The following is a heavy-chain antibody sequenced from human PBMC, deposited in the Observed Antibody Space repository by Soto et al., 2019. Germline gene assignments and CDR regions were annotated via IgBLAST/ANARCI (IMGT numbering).Heavy chain of an antibody. CDR2: ISGSGGST. CDR3: AKDRRGQWPVGGCAFDI. V-gene: IGHV3-23*01. CDR1: GFTFSSYA. J-gene: IGHJ3*02. D-gene: IGHD6-19*01. Sequence: EVQLLESGGGLVQPGGSLRLSCAASGFTFSSYAMSWVRQAPGKGLEWVSAISGSGGSTYYADSVKGRFTISRDNSKNTLYLQMNSLRAEDTAVYYCAKDRRGQWPVGGCAFDIWGQGTMVTVSS.